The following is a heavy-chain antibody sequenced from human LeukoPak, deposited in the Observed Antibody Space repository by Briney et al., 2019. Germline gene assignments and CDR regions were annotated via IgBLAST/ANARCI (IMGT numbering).Heavy chain of an antibody. Sequence: PSETLSLTCAVYGGSFSGYYWSWIRQPPGKGLEWIGEINHSGSTNYNPSLKSRVTISVDTSKNQFSLKLNSVTAADTAVYYCARAPALFFYNSSGYYNGYFDPWGRGTLVTVSS. CDR1: GGSFSGYY. CDR2: INHSGST. D-gene: IGHD3-22*01. CDR3: ARAPALFFYNSSGYYNGYFDP. V-gene: IGHV4-34*01. J-gene: IGHJ2*01.